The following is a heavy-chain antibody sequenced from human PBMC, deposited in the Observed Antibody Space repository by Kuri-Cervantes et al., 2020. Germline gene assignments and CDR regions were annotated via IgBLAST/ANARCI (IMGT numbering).Heavy chain of an antibody. Sequence: GESLKISCAASGFTFSSSWMHWVCQAPEKGLEWVADIKCDGSEKYYVDSVKGRFTISRDNAKNSLYLQMNSLRAEDTAVYYRARAFHPDIVVVPAAMFGYLSRWFDPWGQGTLVTVSS. V-gene: IGHV3-52*01. CDR1: GFTFSSSW. CDR3: ARAFHPDIVVVPAAMFGYLSRWFDP. J-gene: IGHJ5*02. CDR2: IKCDGSEK. D-gene: IGHD2-2*01.